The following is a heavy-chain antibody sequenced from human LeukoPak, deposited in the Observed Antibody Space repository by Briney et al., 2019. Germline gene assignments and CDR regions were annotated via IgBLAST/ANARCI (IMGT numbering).Heavy chain of an antibody. CDR2: ITSGSSYI. Sequence: GGSLRLSCAASGFTFSSYNMNWVRQAPGKGLEWVSSITSGSSYIYYADSVKGRFTISRDNAKNSLYLQMNSLRAEDTAVYYCAELGITVIGGVWGKGTTVTISS. J-gene: IGHJ6*04. D-gene: IGHD3-10*02. CDR3: AELGITVIGGV. CDR1: GFTFSSYN. V-gene: IGHV3-21*01.